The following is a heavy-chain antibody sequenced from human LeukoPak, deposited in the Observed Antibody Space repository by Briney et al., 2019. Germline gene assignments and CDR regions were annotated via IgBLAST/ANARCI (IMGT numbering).Heavy chain of an antibody. CDR1: GFTVSSNY. CDR3: ARGGNGPFYF. V-gene: IGHV3-53*01. D-gene: IGHD3-16*01. J-gene: IGHJ4*02. CDR2: IYSGGGT. Sequence: GGSLRLSCAVSGFTVSSNYMSWVRQAPGKGLEWVSIIYSGGGTYYADSVKGRFTISRDNSKNTLYLQMNRLRAEDTAVYYCARGGNGPFYFWGQGTLVTVSS.